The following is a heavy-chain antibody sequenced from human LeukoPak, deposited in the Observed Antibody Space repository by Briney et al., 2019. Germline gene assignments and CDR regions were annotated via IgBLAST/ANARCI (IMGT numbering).Heavy chain of an antibody. CDR1: GFTFSSYA. J-gene: IGHJ5*02. D-gene: IGHD6-13*01. Sequence: GGSLRLSCAASGFTFSSYAMSWVRQAPGKGLEWVSSMSGSGGSTYYADSVKGRFTISRDDSKNTLYLQMNSLRAEDTAVYYCAKSPRSAADNWFDPWGQGTLVTVSS. V-gene: IGHV3-23*01. CDR3: AKSPRSAADNWFDP. CDR2: MSGSGGST.